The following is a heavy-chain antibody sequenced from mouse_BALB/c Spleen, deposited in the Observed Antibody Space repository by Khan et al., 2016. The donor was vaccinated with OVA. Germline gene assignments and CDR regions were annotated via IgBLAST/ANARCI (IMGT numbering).Heavy chain of an antibody. CDR2: INTYTGEP. D-gene: IGHD1-1*01. J-gene: IGHJ4*01. Sequence: QIQLVQSGPELKKPGETVKISCKASGYTFTNYGMNWVKQSPGKALKWMGWINTYTGEPTYADDFKGRFAFSLETSASTAYLQINNLKNEDTAKYFCERHRYFTYTLDDWGKGTSVTVSS. CDR3: ERHRYFTYTLDD. CDR1: GYTFTNYG. V-gene: IGHV9-3-1*01.